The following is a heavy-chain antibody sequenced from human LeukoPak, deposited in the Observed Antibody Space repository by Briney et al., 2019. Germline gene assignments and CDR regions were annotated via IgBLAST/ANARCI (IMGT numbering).Heavy chain of an antibody. D-gene: IGHD4-17*01. V-gene: IGHV3-64D*06. J-gene: IGHJ4*02. CDR3: VKDLAEYGDYAPLDY. CDR1: GFTVCSYT. Sequence: GGSLRLSCSASGFTVCSYTMHWVRQAPGKGLEYVSVISSNGGSTYYADSVKGRFTISRDNSKNTLYLQMSSLRAEDTAMYYCVKDLAEYGDYAPLDYWGQGTLVTVSS. CDR2: ISSNGGST.